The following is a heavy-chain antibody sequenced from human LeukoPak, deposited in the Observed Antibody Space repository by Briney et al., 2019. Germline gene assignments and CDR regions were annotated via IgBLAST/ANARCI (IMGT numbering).Heavy chain of an antibody. CDR3: ARDTPDYYGSGSYYPVYYMDV. CDR1: GGSFSGYY. CDR2: INHSGST. D-gene: IGHD3-10*01. Sequence: SETLSLTCAVYGGSFSGYYWSWIRQPPGKGLEWIGEINHSGSTNYNPSLKSRVTISVDTSKNQFSLKLSSVTAADTAVYYCARDTPDYYGSGSYYPVYYMDVWGKGTTVTISS. J-gene: IGHJ6*03. V-gene: IGHV4-34*01.